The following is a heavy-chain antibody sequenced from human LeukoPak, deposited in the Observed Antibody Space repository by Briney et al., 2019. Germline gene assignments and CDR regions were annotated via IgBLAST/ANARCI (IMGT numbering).Heavy chain of an antibody. V-gene: IGHV1-69*13. J-gene: IGHJ3*02. CDR2: IIPIFGTA. Sequence: SVKVPCKASGGTFSSYAISWVRQAPGQGLEWMGGIIPIFGTANYAQKFQGRVTITADESTSTAYMELSSLRSEDTAVYYCARGRRGPDYGDYFAFDIWGQGTMVTVSS. CDR1: GGTFSSYA. D-gene: IGHD4-17*01. CDR3: ARGRRGPDYGDYFAFDI.